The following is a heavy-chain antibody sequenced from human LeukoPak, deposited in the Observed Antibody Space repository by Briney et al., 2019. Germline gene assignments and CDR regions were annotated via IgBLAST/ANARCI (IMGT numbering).Heavy chain of an antibody. CDR3: ARTLTLPNWFDP. D-gene: IGHD2-21*02. CDR1: GYTFTSYY. V-gene: IGHV1-46*01. J-gene: IGHJ5*02. CDR2: INPSGGST. Sequence: GAPVKVSCKASGYTFTSYYLHWVRQAPGQGLEWMGIINPSGGSTSYAQKFQGRVTMTRDTSTSTVYMELSSLRSEDTAVYYCARTLTLPNWFDPWGQGTLVTVSS.